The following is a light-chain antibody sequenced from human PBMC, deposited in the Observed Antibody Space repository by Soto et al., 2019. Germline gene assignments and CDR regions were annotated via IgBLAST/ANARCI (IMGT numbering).Light chain of an antibody. CDR2: DAS. J-gene: IGKJ1*01. CDR1: QSVFSK. CDR3: MQYNKWPLRT. Sequence: EMVMTQSPATLSVSPGERVTLSCRASQSVFSKLAWYQQRPGQAPTLLIFDASARAPGIPARFSGSGSGTEFTLTINSLQSEDFGVYFCMQYNKWPLRTFGQGIKVEIK. V-gene: IGKV3-15*01.